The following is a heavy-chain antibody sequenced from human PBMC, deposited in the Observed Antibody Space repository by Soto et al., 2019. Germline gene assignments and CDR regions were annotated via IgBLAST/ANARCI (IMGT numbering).Heavy chain of an antibody. CDR1: GYTFTIYY. D-gene: IGHD6-13*01. J-gene: IGHJ4*02. Sequence: GASVKVSCKVSGYTFTIYYMHWVRQAPGQGLEWMGIINPSGGSTSYAQKFQGRVTMTRDTSTSTVCMELSSLRSEDTAVYYCARDLAAAGTWDYWGQGTLVTVSS. CDR3: ARDLAAAGTWDY. CDR2: INPSGGST. V-gene: IGHV1-46*03.